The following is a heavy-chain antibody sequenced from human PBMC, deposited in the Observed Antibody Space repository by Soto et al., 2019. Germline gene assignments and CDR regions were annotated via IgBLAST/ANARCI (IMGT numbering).Heavy chain of an antibody. V-gene: IGHV3-48*01. Sequence: EVQLVESGGGLVQPGGPLRLSCAASRFTFSTYSMNWVRQAPGKGLEWVSYISSSGSTKYYADSVKGRFTISRDNAKNSLYLQVNSLRAEDTAVYYCARMSSSVSPGCWGQGTLVTVSS. CDR3: ARMSSSVSPGC. D-gene: IGHD2-15*01. CDR1: RFTFSTYS. CDR2: ISSSGSTK. J-gene: IGHJ4*02.